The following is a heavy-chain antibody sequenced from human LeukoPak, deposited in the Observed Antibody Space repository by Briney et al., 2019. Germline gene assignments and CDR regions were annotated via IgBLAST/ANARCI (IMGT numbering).Heavy chain of an antibody. D-gene: IGHD1-1*01. V-gene: IGHV3-23*01. CDR3: AKGYLYFDY. J-gene: IGHJ4*02. CDR2: ISGSSTHST. CDR1: GFTFSTYG. Sequence: GGSLRLSCAASGFTFSTYGMSWVRQAPGKGLEWVSSISGSSTHSTYYADSVQGRFTISRDNSKNTLYLQMNSLRAEDTALYYCAKGYLYFDYWGQGTLVTVSS.